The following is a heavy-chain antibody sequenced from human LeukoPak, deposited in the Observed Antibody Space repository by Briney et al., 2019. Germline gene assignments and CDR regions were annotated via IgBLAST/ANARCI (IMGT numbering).Heavy chain of an antibody. CDR1: GFTFIRYW. J-gene: IGHJ6*03. Sequence: PGGSLRLSCAASGFTFIRYWMSWVRQAPGKGLEWVANIKQDGSEKDYVDSVKGRFTISRDNAKNSLYVQVNSLRAEDTAVYYCAREVVDTAMVVDYYYYTDVWGKGTTVTVSS. D-gene: IGHD5-18*01. CDR3: AREVVDTAMVVDYYYYTDV. V-gene: IGHV3-7*01. CDR2: IKQDGSEK.